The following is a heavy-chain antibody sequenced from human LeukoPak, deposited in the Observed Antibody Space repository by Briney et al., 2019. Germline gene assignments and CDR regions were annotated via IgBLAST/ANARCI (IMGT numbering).Heavy chain of an antibody. V-gene: IGHV3-49*04. CDR3: TRASLGYCSNTYCYGWFDP. CDR1: GFTFGDFA. Sequence: GGSLRLSCTGSGFTFGDFAVSWVRQAPGKGLEWISLIRSKAYGGTIEYATSVKGRFIISRDDSKSIAYLQMDSLKTEDTAVYYCTRASLGYCSNTYCYGWFDPWGQGTLVTVSS. D-gene: IGHD2-2*01. CDR2: IRSKAYGGTI. J-gene: IGHJ5*02.